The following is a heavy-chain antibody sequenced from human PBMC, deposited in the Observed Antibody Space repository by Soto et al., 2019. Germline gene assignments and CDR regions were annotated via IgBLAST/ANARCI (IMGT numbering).Heavy chain of an antibody. Sequence: QVQLVQSGTEVKKPGASVKVSCKASGYTFLDFYIHWVRQAPGQGLEWMGFINPSGGGTTYAQKFQGRLTMTMDTSTSTVYRELISLRSEDTAIYYCARDKPFSAGYWGQGTLV. CDR1: GYTFLDFY. D-gene: IGHD3-3*02. CDR2: INPSGGGT. J-gene: IGHJ4*02. CDR3: ARDKPFSAGY. V-gene: IGHV1-46*01.